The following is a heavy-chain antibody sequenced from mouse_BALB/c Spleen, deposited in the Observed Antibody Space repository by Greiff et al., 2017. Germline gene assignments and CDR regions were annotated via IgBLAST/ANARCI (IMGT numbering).Heavy chain of an antibody. Sequence: EVQLQQSGAGLVRPGALVKLSCKASGFNIKDYYMHWVKQRPEQGLEWIGWIDTENGNTRYDPKFQGKASITADTSSNTAYLQLISLTSEDTAVYYCARSERTKLTDYWGQGTTLTVSS. D-gene: IGHD2-2*01. CDR1: GFNIKDYY. CDR3: ARSERTKLTDY. CDR2: IDTENGNT. V-gene: IGHV14-1*02. J-gene: IGHJ2*01.